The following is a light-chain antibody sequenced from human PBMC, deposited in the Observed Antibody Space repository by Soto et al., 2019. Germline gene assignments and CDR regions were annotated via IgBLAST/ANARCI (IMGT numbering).Light chain of an antibody. CDR3: LQHNSYPWT. CDR1: KGIGNV. V-gene: IGKV1-17*01. CDR2: GAS. Sequence: DIQMTQSPPSLSASVGDRLTITCRPGKGIGNVLGGYQQKPGKPPKGLIYGASNLQSGVPSRFSGSGSGTEFTLTISSLQPEDFATYYCLQHNSYPWTFGHGTKVEIK. J-gene: IGKJ1*01.